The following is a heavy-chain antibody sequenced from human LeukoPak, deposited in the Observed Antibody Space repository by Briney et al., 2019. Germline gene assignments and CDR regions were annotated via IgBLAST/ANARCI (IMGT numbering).Heavy chain of an antibody. CDR3: VRDVGGDYVPQRFET. Sequence: GGSLRLSCAASGFKFSDDYMSWIRQPPGKGLEWMAYISRSSRNIWSAASVRGRFSISRDNAKNSLFLQMDSLRVEDTAVYYCVRDVGGDYVPQRFETWGHGTLVIVSS. D-gene: IGHD3-10*02. J-gene: IGHJ5*01. CDR2: ISRSSRNI. CDR1: GFKFSDDY. V-gene: IGHV3-11*01.